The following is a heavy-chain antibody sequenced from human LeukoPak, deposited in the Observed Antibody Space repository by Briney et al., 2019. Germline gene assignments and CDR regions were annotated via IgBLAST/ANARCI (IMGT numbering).Heavy chain of an antibody. CDR3: ARDDYDIFP. CDR2: ISTYNGDT. Sequence: ASVKVSCKASGYTFTSYGITWVRQAPGQGLEWMGWISTYNGDTNYAQNLQGRVTMTTDTSTSTAYMDLRSLRSDDTAVYYCARDDYDIFPWGQGTLVTVSS. V-gene: IGHV1-18*01. D-gene: IGHD3-9*01. CDR1: GYTFTSYG. J-gene: IGHJ4*02.